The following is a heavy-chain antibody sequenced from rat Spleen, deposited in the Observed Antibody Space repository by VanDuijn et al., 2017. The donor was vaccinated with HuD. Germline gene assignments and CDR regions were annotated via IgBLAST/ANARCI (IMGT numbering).Heavy chain of an antibody. J-gene: IGHJ2*01. CDR1: GFIFSDYG. Sequence: EVQLVESGGGLIQPGRSLKLSCAASGFIFSDYGMAWVRQTPTKGLEWVATIRYDGSSTFYRDSVKGRFTISRDNAENTVYLQMDSLRSEDTATYYCAVAGYGYWGQGVMVTVSS. CDR3: AVAGYGY. D-gene: IGHD1-7*01. CDR2: IRYDGSST. V-gene: IGHV5-29*01.